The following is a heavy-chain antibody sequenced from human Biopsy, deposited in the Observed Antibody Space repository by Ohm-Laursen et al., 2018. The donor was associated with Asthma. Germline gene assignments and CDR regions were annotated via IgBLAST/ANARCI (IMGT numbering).Heavy chain of an antibody. D-gene: IGHD1-26*01. CDR1: GGSMSSSSYY. Sequence: SETLSLTCTVSGGSMSSSSYYWGWIRQPPGKGLEWMGSISHTGSAYHNPSLKSRVTISLDTPNNQLSLRLSSVTAADTAVYYCARLWEEVDCWGQGALVTVSS. J-gene: IGHJ4*02. CDR2: ISHTGSA. V-gene: IGHV4-39*01. CDR3: ARLWEEVDC.